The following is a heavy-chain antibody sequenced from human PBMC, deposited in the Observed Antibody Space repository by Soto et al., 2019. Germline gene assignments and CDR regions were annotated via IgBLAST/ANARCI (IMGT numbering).Heavy chain of an antibody. V-gene: IGHV1-69*06. CDR2: IIPIFGTA. J-gene: IGHJ4*02. CDR3: ASSRGLNDYGDYLDY. Sequence: SVKVSGKASGGTFSSYAISWVRQAPGQGLEWMGGIIPIFGTANYAQKFQGRVTITADKSTSTAYMELSSLRSEDTAVYYCASSRGLNDYGDYLDYWGQGTLVTVSS. D-gene: IGHD4-17*01. CDR1: GGTFSSYA.